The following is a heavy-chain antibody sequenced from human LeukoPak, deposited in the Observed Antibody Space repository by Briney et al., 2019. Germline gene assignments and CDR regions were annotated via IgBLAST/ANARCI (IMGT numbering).Heavy chain of an antibody. CDR2: SNTDGSST. CDR1: GFTFSSHW. D-gene: IGHD6-6*01. Sequence: GGSLRLSCAASGFTFSSHWMHWVRQAPGKGLVWVSRSNTDGSSTNYADSVKGRFTISRDNAKNTLYLQMNSLRAEDTAVYYCARGLAARPRPFDYWGQGTLVTVSS. CDR3: ARGLAARPRPFDY. V-gene: IGHV3-74*01. J-gene: IGHJ4*02.